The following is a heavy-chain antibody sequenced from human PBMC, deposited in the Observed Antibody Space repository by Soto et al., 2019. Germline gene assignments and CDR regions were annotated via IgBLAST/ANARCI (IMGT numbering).Heavy chain of an antibody. J-gene: IGHJ4*02. CDR2: IYWDDDK. CDR1: GFSLSTSDVG. V-gene: IGHV2-5*02. D-gene: IGHD2-8*02. CDR3: AHRLLSKYYFGY. Sequence: QITLKESGPTLVKPTQTLTLTCTFSGFSLSTSDVGVGWIRQPPGKALEWLVLIYWDDDKRYSPSLRSRLTITKDTSKNQVVLTMTNMDPADTATYYCAHRLLSKYYFGYWGQGTLVTVSS.